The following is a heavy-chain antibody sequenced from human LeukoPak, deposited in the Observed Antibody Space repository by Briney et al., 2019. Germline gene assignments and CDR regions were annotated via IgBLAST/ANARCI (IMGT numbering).Heavy chain of an antibody. CDR1: GGTFSSYA. CDR3: ARHKLAYCGGDCSDY. Sequence: SVKVSCKASGGTFSSYAISWVRQAPGQGLEWMGGIIPIFGTANYAQKFQGRVTITADKSTSTAYMELSSLRSEDTAVYYCARHKLAYCGGDCSDYWGQGTLVTVSS. D-gene: IGHD2-21*02. J-gene: IGHJ4*02. V-gene: IGHV1-69*06. CDR2: IIPIFGTA.